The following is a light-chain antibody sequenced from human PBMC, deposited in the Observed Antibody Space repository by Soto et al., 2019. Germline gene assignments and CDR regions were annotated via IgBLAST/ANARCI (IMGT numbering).Light chain of an antibody. CDR1: QSLLHSNGNIS. J-gene: IGKJ1*01. V-gene: IGKV2-28*01. CDR2: LGS. Sequence: DIVLTQSPLSLPATPGEPASISCRTSQSLLHSNGNISLDWYLQKPGQSPQLLIYLGSIRASGVPDRFSGSGSGTEVTLKITRVEAEDVGVYYCMQSIQAPRTFGLGTKVEIK. CDR3: MQSIQAPRT.